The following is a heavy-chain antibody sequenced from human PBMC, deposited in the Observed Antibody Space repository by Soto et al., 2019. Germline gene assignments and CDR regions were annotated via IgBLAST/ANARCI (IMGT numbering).Heavy chain of an antibody. CDR2: IYYSGST. Sequence: QVQLQESGPGLVKPSQTLSLTCTVSGGSISSGGYYWSWIRQHPGKGLEWIGYIYYSGSTYYNPSPTGRXXMXVXRSKNQFSLKLSSVTAADTAVYYCAREGGTGDAFDIWGQGTMVTVSS. D-gene: IGHD1-7*01. CDR3: AREGGTGDAFDI. J-gene: IGHJ3*02. V-gene: IGHV4-31*03. CDR1: GGSISSGGYY.